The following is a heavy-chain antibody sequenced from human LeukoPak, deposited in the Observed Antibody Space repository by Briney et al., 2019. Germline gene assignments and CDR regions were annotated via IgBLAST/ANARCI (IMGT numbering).Heavy chain of an antibody. CDR2: VHRDDDK. D-gene: IGHD3-22*01. J-gene: IGHJ5*02. Sequence: SGPTLVNPTQTLTLTCTFSGFSLSTSAVGVAWIRQPPGKALEWLALVHRDDDKRYGPSLKSRLTITKDTSRNQVVLTMTNMDPVDTATYYCAHATLVYDSSGYYMGWFDPWGQGTLVTVSS. V-gene: IGHV2-5*05. CDR3: AHATLVYDSSGYYMGWFDP. CDR1: GFSLSTSAVG.